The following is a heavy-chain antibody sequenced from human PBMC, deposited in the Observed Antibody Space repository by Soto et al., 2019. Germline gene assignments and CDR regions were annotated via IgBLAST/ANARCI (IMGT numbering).Heavy chain of an antibody. V-gene: IGHV1-2*04. J-gene: IGHJ2*01. Sequence: QVQLVQSGAEVKKPGASVKVSCKASGYTFTGYYMHWVRQAPGQGLEWMGWINPNSGGTNYAQKFQGWVTMTRDTSISTAYMELSRLRSDDTAVYYWARESAPSPSKQWLELDWYFDLWGRGTLVTVSS. CDR1: GYTFTGYY. CDR3: ARESAPSPSKQWLELDWYFDL. D-gene: IGHD6-19*01. CDR2: INPNSGGT.